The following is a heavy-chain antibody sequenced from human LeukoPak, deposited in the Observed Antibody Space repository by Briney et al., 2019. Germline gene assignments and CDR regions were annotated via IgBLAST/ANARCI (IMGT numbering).Heavy chain of an antibody. J-gene: IGHJ4*02. Sequence: QPGRFLTLSCAASGFTFSSYGMHWVRQAPGKGLEWVAVISYDGSNKYYADSVKGRFTISRDNSKNTLYLQMNSLRAEDTAVYYCANANSGQTVELFDYWGQGTLVTVSS. CDR1: GFTFSSYG. CDR3: ANANSGQTVELFDY. D-gene: IGHD5-12*01. V-gene: IGHV3-30*19. CDR2: ISYDGSNK.